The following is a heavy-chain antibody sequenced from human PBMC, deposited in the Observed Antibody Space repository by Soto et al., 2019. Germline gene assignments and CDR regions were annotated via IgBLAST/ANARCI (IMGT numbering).Heavy chain of an antibody. J-gene: IGHJ5*02. V-gene: IGHV3-48*03. CDR3: AISYCSSTSCYTRGVDP. Sequence: GGSLRLSCAASGFTFSSYEMNWVRQAPGKXLEWVSYISSSGSTIYYADSVKGRFTISRDNAKNSLYLQMNSLRAEDTAVYYCAISYCSSTSCYTRGVDPWGQGTLVTVSS. CDR1: GFTFSSYE. CDR2: ISSSGSTI. D-gene: IGHD2-2*01.